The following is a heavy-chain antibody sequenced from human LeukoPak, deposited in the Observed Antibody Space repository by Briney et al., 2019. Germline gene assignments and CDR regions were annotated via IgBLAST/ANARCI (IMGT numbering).Heavy chain of an antibody. CDR2: ISYDGSNK. CDR1: GFTFSSYA. CDR3: ARYHLGSYFRDPFDH. J-gene: IGHJ4*02. Sequence: HPGRSLRLSCAASGFTFSSYAMHWVRQAPGKGLEWVAVISYDGSNKYYADSVKGRFTVSRDNAKNSLYLQMDSLRAEDTAVYYCARYHLGSYFRDPFDHWGQGTLVTVSS. V-gene: IGHV3-30-3*01. D-gene: IGHD3-10*01.